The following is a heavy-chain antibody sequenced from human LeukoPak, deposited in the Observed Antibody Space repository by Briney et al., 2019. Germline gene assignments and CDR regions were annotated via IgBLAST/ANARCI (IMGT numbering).Heavy chain of an antibody. J-gene: IGHJ6*02. CDR2: INHSGST. CDR1: GGSFSGYY. V-gene: IGHV4-34*01. D-gene: IGHD6-19*01. CDR3: ARGRGGWYYYYYGMDV. Sequence: SETLSLTCAVYGGSFSGYYWSWIRQPPGKGLEWIGEINHSGSTNYNPFLKSRVTISVDTSKNQFSLKLSSVTAADTAVYYCARGRGGWYYYYYGMDVWGQGTTVTVSS.